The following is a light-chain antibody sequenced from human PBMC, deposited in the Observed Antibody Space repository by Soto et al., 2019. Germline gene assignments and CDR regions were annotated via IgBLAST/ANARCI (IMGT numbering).Light chain of an antibody. CDR3: AAWDDSLSAAV. CDR1: SSNIGSNY. J-gene: IGLJ2*01. Sequence: QSVLTQSPSASGTPGQRVTISCSGSSSNIGSNYVYWHQQLPGTAPKLLIYRNDERPSGVPDRFSGSKSDTSASLAISGLRSEDEADYFCAAWDDSLSAAVFGGGTKLTVL. V-gene: IGLV1-47*01. CDR2: RND.